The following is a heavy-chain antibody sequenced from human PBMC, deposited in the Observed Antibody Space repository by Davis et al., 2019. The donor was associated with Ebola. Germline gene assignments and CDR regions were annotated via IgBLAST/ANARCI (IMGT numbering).Heavy chain of an antibody. CDR3: ARGEVWFGELLYSNWFDP. Sequence: GGSLRLSCAASGFTFDDYAMHWVRQAPGKGLEWVSGISWNSGSIGYADSVKGRFTISRDNAKNSLYLQMNSLRAEDTAVYYCARGEVWFGELLYSNWFDPWGQGTLVTVSS. J-gene: IGHJ5*02. CDR1: GFTFDDYA. V-gene: IGHV3-9*01. D-gene: IGHD3-10*01. CDR2: ISWNSGSI.